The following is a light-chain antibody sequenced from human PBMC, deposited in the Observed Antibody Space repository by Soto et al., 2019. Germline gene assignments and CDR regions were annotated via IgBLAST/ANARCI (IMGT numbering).Light chain of an antibody. J-gene: IGKJ2*01. CDR2: SAS. Sequence: EVVMTQSPATLSVSPGDRATLSCRASQSVDTNVAWYQQKPGQAPRLLVHSASTRATGIPARFTGIGSGTDFTLTISGLQSDDFAVYYCQQYNDWPLYTFGQGTKLEIK. V-gene: IGKV3-15*01. CDR3: QQYNDWPLYT. CDR1: QSVDTN.